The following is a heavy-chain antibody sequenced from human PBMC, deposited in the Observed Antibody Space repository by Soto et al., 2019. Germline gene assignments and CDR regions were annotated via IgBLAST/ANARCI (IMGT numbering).Heavy chain of an antibody. CDR3: ARDVAAAGNFDY. CDR2: IYHSGST. Sequence: PSETLSLTCTVSGGSVSSGSYYWSWIRQSPGKGLEWIGYIYHSGSTNYNPSLKSRVTISVDTSKNQFSLKLSSVTAADTAVYYCARDVAAAGNFDYWGQGTLVTVS. CDR1: GGSVSSGSYY. V-gene: IGHV4-61*01. J-gene: IGHJ4*02. D-gene: IGHD6-13*01.